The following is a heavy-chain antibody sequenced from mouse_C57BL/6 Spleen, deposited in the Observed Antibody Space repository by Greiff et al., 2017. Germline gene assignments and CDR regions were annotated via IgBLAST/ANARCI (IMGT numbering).Heavy chain of an antibody. Sequence: QVQLQQPGAELVRPGTSVKLSCKASGYTFTSYWMYWVQQRPGQGLEWIGVIDPSDSYTNYNQKLKGKVTLTVDTSSSTAYMQISSLTSEDSAVYYCAKTAYFDYWGQGTTLTVSS. CDR1: GYTFTSYW. J-gene: IGHJ2*01. CDR2: IDPSDSYT. V-gene: IGHV1-59*01. CDR3: AKTAYFDY.